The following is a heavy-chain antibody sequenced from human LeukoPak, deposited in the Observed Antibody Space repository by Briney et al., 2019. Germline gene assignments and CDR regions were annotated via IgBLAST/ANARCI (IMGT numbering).Heavy chain of an antibody. Sequence: PSGTLSLTCAVSGGSISSYYWSWIRQPPGKGLEWIGYIYYSGSTNYNPSLKSRVTISVDTSKNQFSLKLSSVTAADTAVYYCARAEYSSSSHFDYWGQGTLVTVSS. CDR1: GGSISSYY. D-gene: IGHD6-6*01. J-gene: IGHJ4*02. CDR2: IYYSGST. CDR3: ARAEYSSSSHFDY. V-gene: IGHV4-59*01.